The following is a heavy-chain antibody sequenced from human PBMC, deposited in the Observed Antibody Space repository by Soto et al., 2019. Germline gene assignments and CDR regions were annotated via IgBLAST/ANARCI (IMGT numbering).Heavy chain of an antibody. CDR1: EYTFTYLH. Sequence: QMHLVQSAAEVKKTGSTVTISCEASEYTFTYLHLHWVRQAPGQGLEWLGWITIFNGNTNYAQKFQDRVVISRDTSLSTVYMTLSGLKSEDTAMYYCARSPLDSSNEIYFDSWGQGTLVTVS. CDR2: ITIFNGNT. J-gene: IGHJ4*02. D-gene: IGHD3-22*01. V-gene: IGHV1-45*02. CDR3: ARSPLDSSNEIYFDS.